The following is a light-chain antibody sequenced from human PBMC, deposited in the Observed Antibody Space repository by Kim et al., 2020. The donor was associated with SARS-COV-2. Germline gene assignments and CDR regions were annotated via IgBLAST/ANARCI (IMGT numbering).Light chain of an antibody. CDR2: GAS. CDR1: QSVSSN. CDR3: QQYNNWPPLT. V-gene: IGKV3-15*01. Sequence: EILMAQSPATLSVSPGERATLSCRASQSVSSNLAWYQQKPGQAPRLLIYGASTRATGIPARFSGSGSGTEFTLTISILQSEDFAVYYCQQYNNWPPLTFGGGTKVDIK. J-gene: IGKJ4*01.